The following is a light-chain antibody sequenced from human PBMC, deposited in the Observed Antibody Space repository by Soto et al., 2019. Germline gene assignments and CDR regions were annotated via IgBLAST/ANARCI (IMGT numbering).Light chain of an antibody. CDR3: SSYTTISTYV. Sequence: QSVLTQPASVYGSPGQSITISCTGTSSDVGGYNYVSWYQQHPGKAPKLMIYDVRNRPSGVSNRFSGSKSVNTASLTISGRQAEDEADYYCSSYTTISTYVFGTGTKVTVL. CDR2: DVR. CDR1: SSDVGGYNY. J-gene: IGLJ1*01. V-gene: IGLV2-14*01.